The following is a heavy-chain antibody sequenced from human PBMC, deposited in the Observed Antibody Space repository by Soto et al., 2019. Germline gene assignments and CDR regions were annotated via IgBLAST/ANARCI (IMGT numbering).Heavy chain of an antibody. Sequence: QVQLQQWGAGLLKPSETLSLTCAVYGGSFSGYYWSWIRQPPGKGLEWIGEINHSGSTNYNPSPKSRVTISVDTSKNQFSLKLSSVTAADTAVYYCARWGTGWHYFDYWGQGALVTVSS. V-gene: IGHV4-34*01. D-gene: IGHD6-19*01. CDR3: ARWGTGWHYFDY. CDR1: GGSFSGYY. CDR2: INHSGST. J-gene: IGHJ4*02.